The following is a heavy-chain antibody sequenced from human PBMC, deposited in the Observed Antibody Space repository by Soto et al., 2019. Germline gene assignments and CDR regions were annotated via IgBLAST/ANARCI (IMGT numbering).Heavy chain of an antibody. CDR1: GGSISGYY. D-gene: IGHD5-12*01. J-gene: IGHJ4*02. CDR2: VYYSGST. CDR3: AKYRRTDAEGYRLDF. Sequence: LSLTCTLSGGSISGYYWSWIRQPPGKGLEWIGYVYYSGSTKYNPSLESRVTISVDMSNNQFSLMLTSATAADTAVYYCAKYRRTDAEGYRLDFWGQGTLVTVSS. V-gene: IGHV4-59*01.